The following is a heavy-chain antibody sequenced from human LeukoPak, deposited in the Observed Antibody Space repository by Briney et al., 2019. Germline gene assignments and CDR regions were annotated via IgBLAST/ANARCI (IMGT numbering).Heavy chain of an antibody. CDR1: GFTFSSYW. V-gene: IGHV3-74*01. CDR3: ARAEQQLGRSPDY. CDR2: IYTVGSTT. Sequence: PGGSLRLSCAASGFTFSSYWMHWVRQAPGKGLVWVSRIYTVGSTTNYADSVKGRFTISRDNAKNTLYLQMNSLRAEDTAVYFCARAEQQLGRSPDYWGQGTLVTVSS. D-gene: IGHD6-13*01. J-gene: IGHJ4*02.